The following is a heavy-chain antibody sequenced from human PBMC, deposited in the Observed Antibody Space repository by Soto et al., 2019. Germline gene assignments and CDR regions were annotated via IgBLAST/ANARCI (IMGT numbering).Heavy chain of an antibody. V-gene: IGHV4-59*03. CDR3: AKISAGSTDEKMFTVFDH. CDR2: IYHTGTT. Sequence: SETLSLTCTVSDDSIRSSYWTWIRQAPGRGLDWIGDIYHTGTTNYNPSLKSRVSISVDTSKNQFSLRLRSVTAADTAIYFCAKISAGSTDEKMFTVFDHWGQGTMVTVSS. D-gene: IGHD6-13*01. J-gene: IGHJ4*02. CDR1: DDSIRSSY.